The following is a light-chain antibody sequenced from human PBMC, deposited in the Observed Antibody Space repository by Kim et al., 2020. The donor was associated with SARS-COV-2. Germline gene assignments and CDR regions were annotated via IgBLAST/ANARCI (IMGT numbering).Light chain of an antibody. J-gene: IGKJ5*01. V-gene: IGKV4-1*01. Sequence: IVMTQSPDSLAVSLGERATINCKSSQSVLFSSNNKNYLAWYQQKPGQPPKLLIYWASTRESGVPDRFSGSGSGTDFTLTISRLQAEDVAVYHCQQYYSTPQTFGQGTRLEI. CDR1: QSVLFSSNNKNY. CDR2: WAS. CDR3: QQYYSTPQT.